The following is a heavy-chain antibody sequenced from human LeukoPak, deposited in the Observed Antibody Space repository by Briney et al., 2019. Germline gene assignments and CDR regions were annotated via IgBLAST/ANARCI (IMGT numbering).Heavy chain of an antibody. CDR2: IKQDGSEK. J-gene: IGHJ4*02. CDR1: GFTFSSYW. D-gene: IGHD6-13*01. CDR3: AKGYSSSWYSGLDY. V-gene: IGHV3-7*01. Sequence: GGSLRLSCAASGFTFSSYWMSWVRQAPGKGLEWVANIKQDGSEKHYVDSVKGRFTISRDNAKNSLYLQMNSLRAEDTAVYYCAKGYSSSWYSGLDYWGQGTLVTVSS.